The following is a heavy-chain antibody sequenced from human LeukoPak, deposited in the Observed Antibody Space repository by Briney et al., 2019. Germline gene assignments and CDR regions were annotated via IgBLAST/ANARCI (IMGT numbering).Heavy chain of an antibody. D-gene: IGHD3-22*01. CDR1: GGSISSYY. CDR3: ARETYYYESSGYLGYYYFGMDV. Sequence: SETLSLTCTVSGGSISSYYWSWIRQPPGKGLEWIGYICYSGSTNYNPSLKSRVTISVDTSKNQFSLKLSSVTAADTAVYYCARETYYYESSGYLGYYYFGMDVWGQGTTVT. CDR2: ICYSGST. V-gene: IGHV4-59*01. J-gene: IGHJ6*02.